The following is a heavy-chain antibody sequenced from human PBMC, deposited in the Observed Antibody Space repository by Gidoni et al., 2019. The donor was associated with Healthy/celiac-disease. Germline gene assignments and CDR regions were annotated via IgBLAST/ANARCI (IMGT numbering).Heavy chain of an antibody. D-gene: IGHD3-10*01. Sequence: VQLVESGGGVVQPGRSLRLSCAASGFTFSSYGMHWVRQAPGKGLEWVAVISYDGSNKYYADSVKGRFTISRDNSKNTLYLQMNSLRAEDTAVYYCANAPPGPASIDYWGQGTLVTVS. CDR2: ISYDGSNK. CDR1: GFTFSSYG. J-gene: IGHJ4*02. CDR3: ANAPPGPASIDY. V-gene: IGHV3-30*18.